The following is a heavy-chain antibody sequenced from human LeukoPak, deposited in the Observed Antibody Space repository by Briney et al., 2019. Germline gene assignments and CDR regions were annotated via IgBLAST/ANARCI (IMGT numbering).Heavy chain of an antibody. CDR1: GGTFSSYA. Sequence: VASVKVSCKASGGTFSSYAISWVRQAPGQGLEWMGEIIPIFGTANSTQKFQGRVTITADESTSTAYMELSSLRSEDTAVYYCAREDVVGQPSFGMDVWGQGTTVTVSS. CDR2: IIPIFGTA. CDR3: AREDVVGQPSFGMDV. D-gene: IGHD2-21*01. J-gene: IGHJ6*02. V-gene: IGHV1-69*13.